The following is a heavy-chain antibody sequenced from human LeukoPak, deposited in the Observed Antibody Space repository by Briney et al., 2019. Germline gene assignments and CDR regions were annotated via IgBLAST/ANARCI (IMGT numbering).Heavy chain of an antibody. CDR2: ISNDGGSA. Sequence: RPGGSLRLSCAASGFIFNNYGLIWVRQAPGKGLEWVSAISNDGGSAQYADFVEGRFTISRDNSKNTLFLQMSSLRAEDTALYYCAEGSSGYFADLWGQGTLVTVSS. D-gene: IGHD3-22*01. V-gene: IGHV3-23*01. CDR1: GFIFNNYG. J-gene: IGHJ5*02. CDR3: AEGSSGYFADL.